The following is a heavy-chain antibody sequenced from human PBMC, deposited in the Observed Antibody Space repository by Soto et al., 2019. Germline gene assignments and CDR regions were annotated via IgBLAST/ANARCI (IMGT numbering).Heavy chain of an antibody. Sequence: GGSLRLSCAASGFTFSSYAMSWVRQAPGKGLEWVSAISGSGGSTYYADSVKGRFTISRDNSKNTLYLQMNSLRAEDTAVYYCAKARLFGALVYYYYMDVWGKGTTVTVSS. V-gene: IGHV3-23*01. CDR2: ISGSGGST. CDR3: AKARLFGALVYYYYMDV. CDR1: GFTFSSYA. J-gene: IGHJ6*03. D-gene: IGHD3-10*02.